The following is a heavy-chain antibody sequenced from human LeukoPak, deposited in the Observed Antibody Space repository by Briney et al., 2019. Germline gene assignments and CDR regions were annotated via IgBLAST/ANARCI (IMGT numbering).Heavy chain of an antibody. CDR2: ISGNSGTT. Sequence: GGTLRLSCAASGFTFGSYGMSWVRQAPGKGLEWVSGISGNSGTTYYADSVKGRFTISRDNSKNTLYLQMNSLRAEDTAVYYCAKGTRKIISGSYSDYWGQGTLVTVSS. J-gene: IGHJ4*02. D-gene: IGHD1-26*01. CDR1: GFTFGSYG. V-gene: IGHV3-23*01. CDR3: AKGTRKIISGSYSDY.